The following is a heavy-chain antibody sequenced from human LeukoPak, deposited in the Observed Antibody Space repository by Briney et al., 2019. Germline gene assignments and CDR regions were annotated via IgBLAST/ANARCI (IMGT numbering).Heavy chain of an antibody. D-gene: IGHD4-23*01. J-gene: IGHJ4*02. CDR3: ARSRWLDAFDY. V-gene: IGHV3-74*01. Sequence: GGSLRLSCAASGFTFSNYTMNWVRQAPGKGLVWVSRINSDGSTTNYADSVKGRFTISRDNAKNTLYLQMNSLRADDTAVYYCARSRWLDAFDYWGQGTLVTVSS. CDR2: INSDGSTT. CDR1: GFTFSNYT.